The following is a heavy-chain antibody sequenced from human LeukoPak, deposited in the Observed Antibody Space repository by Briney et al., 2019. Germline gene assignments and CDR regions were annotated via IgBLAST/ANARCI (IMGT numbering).Heavy chain of an antibody. D-gene: IGHD1/OR15-1a*01. J-gene: IGHJ4*02. V-gene: IGHV3-30-3*01. Sequence: PGRSLRLSCAASGFTFSSYAMHWVRQAPGKGLEWVAVISYDGSNKYYADSVKGRFTISRDNSKNTLYLQMNSLRAEDTAVYYCARARGSGNSLDKYYFDYWGQGTLVTVSS. CDR3: ARARGSGNSLDKYYFDY. CDR1: GFTFSSYA. CDR2: ISYDGSNK.